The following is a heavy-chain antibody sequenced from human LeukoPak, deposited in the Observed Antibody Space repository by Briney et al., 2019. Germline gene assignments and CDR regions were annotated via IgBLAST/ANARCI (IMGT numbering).Heavy chain of an antibody. CDR1: DGSIISGYYY. J-gene: IGHJ5*02. CDR3: ARQPKSCAPAIFITGKACWFDP. Sequence: SEALSLTCSVSDGSIISGYYYWAWIRQPPGKGPEWIGSIYYSGTTYPNPSLKSRVTISVDTSKNQFSLKLSSVTAADTAVYYCARQPKSCAPAIFITGKACWFDPWGQGTLVTVSP. CDR2: IYYSGTT. V-gene: IGHV4-39*01. D-gene: IGHD3-10*01.